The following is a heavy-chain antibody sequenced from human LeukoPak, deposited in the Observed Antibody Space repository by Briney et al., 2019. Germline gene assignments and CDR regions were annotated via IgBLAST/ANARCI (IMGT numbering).Heavy chain of an antibody. Sequence: GGSLRLSCAASGFTVSSNYMSWVRQAPGKGLEWVSVIYSGGSTYYADSVKGRFTISRDNAKNCLYLQVSSLRVEDTAMYYCARDGAARGSGSFGDWGQGTLVTVSS. CDR2: IYSGGST. J-gene: IGHJ4*02. V-gene: IGHV3-66*01. D-gene: IGHD3-10*01. CDR1: GFTVSSNY. CDR3: ARDGAARGSGSFGD.